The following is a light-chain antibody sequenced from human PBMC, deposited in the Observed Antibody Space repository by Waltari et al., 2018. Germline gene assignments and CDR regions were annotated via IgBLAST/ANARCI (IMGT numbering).Light chain of an antibody. V-gene: IGLV1-47*01. CDR1: SSNIGSNY. J-gene: IGLJ2*01. CDR3: ASWDDSLSGVV. Sequence: QSVLTQPPSASGTPGPRVTISCFGSSSNIGSNYVYWYQQLPGTAPKLRIYRNDQRPSGVPHRFSGSKAGTSASLAISGLRSEDEADYYCASWDDSLSGVVFGGGTKLTVL. CDR2: RND.